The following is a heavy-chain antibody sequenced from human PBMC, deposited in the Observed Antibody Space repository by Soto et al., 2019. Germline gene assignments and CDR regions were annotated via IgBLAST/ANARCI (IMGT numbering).Heavy chain of an antibody. V-gene: IGHV1-2*02. CDR1: GYTFTGYY. J-gene: IGHJ5*02. Sequence: QVQLVQSGAEVKKPGASVKVSCKASGYTFTGYYMHWVRQAPGQGLEWMGGINPNSGGTNYAQKCKGRVTMTRDTSISTAYMELSRLRSDDTAVYYWARDLAVAGITPWGQGTMVTVSS. D-gene: IGHD6-19*01. CDR3: ARDLAVAGITP. CDR2: INPNSGGT.